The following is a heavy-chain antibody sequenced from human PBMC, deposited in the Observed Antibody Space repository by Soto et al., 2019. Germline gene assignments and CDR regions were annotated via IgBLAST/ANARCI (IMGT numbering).Heavy chain of an antibody. J-gene: IGHJ3*02. D-gene: IGHD3-16*01. Sequence: QVQLVQSGAEVKKPGASVKVSCKASGYTFTSYAMHWVRQAPGQRLEWMGWINAGNGNTKYSQKFQGRVTITRDTSASTAYMELSSLRSEDTAVYYCARPNHPLHYDYIWGSLANDAFDIWGQGTMVTVSS. CDR1: GYTFTSYA. CDR3: ARPNHPLHYDYIWGSLANDAFDI. V-gene: IGHV1-3*01. CDR2: INAGNGNT.